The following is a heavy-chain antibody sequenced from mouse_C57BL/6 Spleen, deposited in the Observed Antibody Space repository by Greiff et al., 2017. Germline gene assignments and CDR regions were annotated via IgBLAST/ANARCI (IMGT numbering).Heavy chain of an antibody. CDR2: IDPANGNT. CDR3: ARSYYGSSYFDF. V-gene: IGHV14-3*01. D-gene: IGHD1-1*01. CDR1: GFNIKNTY. Sequence: EVQRVESVAELVRPGASVKLSCTASGFNIKNTYMHWVKQRPEQGLEWIGRIDPANGNTKYAPKFQGKATITADTSSNTAYLQLSSLTSEDTAIYYCARSYYGSSYFDFWGTGTTLTVSS. J-gene: IGHJ2*01.